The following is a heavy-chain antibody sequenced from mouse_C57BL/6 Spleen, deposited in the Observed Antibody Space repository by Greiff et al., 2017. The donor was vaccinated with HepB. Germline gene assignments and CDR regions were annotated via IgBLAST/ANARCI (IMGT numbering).Heavy chain of an antibody. CDR2: FYPGSGSI. CDR3: ARHEGVYYGSSDYAMDY. Sequence: QVQLKQSGAELVKPGASVKLSCKASGYTFTEYTIHWVKQRSGQGLEWIGWFYPGSGSIKYNEKFKDKATLTADKSSSTVYMELSRLTSEDSAVYFCARHEGVYYGSSDYAMDYWGQGTSVTVSS. V-gene: IGHV1-62-2*01. J-gene: IGHJ4*01. D-gene: IGHD1-1*01. CDR1: GYTFTEYT.